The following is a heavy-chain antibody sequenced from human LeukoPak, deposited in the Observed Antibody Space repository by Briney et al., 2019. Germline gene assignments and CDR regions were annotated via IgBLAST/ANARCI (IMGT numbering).Heavy chain of an antibody. D-gene: IGHD4-17*01. V-gene: IGHV1-2*02. CDR1: GYTFTSYA. CDR2: ISPNSGDT. Sequence: ASVKVSCKASGYTFTSYAMNWVRQAPGQGLDWMGWISPNSGDTKFAQKFRGRVTMTRDTSISTAYMDLSRLRSDDTALYYCARARRTRNIYGDYVFLFDYWGQGTLVTVSS. CDR3: ARARRTRNIYGDYVFLFDY. J-gene: IGHJ4*02.